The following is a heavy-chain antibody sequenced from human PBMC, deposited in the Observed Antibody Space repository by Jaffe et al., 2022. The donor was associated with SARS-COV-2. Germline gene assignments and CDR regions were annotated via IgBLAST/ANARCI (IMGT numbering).Heavy chain of an antibody. CDR2: IVVGSGHT. Sequence: QMQLVQSGPEVKKPGTSVKVSCKASGFTFTTSPVQWVRQARGQRLEWIGWIVVGSGHTNYAQKFQERVTITRDISTNTAYMELSGLKSEDTAVYYCATPHGYSYGFEAFDIWGQGTMVTVSS. V-gene: IGHV1-58*03. J-gene: IGHJ3*02. D-gene: IGHD5-18*01. CDR3: ATPHGYSYGFEAFDI. CDR1: GFTFTTSP.